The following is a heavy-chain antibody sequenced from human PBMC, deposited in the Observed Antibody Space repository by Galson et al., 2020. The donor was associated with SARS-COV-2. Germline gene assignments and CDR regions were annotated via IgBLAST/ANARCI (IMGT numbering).Heavy chain of an antibody. Sequence: ASVKVSCKASGYTFTNFGISWVRLAPGQGLEWMGWISASNGNTNYAQKLQGRITMTTDTSTSTGYMELRSLSSDDTAVYYCTRDGYISPSDYYCGMDVWGQGTTVTVSS. CDR3: TRDGYISPSDYYCGMDV. CDR2: ISASNGNT. V-gene: IGHV1-18*01. CDR1: GYTFTNFG. J-gene: IGHJ6*02. D-gene: IGHD6-13*01.